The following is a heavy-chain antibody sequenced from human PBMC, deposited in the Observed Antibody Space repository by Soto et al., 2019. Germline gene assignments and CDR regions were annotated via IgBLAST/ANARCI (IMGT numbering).Heavy chain of an antibody. V-gene: IGHV4-59*08. Sequence: PSETLSLTCTVSGGPRSSYYWSWFRQPPGKGLEWIGYIYYSGSTNYNPSLKSRVTISVDTSKNQFSLKLSSVTAADTAVDDCARHISVSDAVDIWGQGTMVTVS. CDR2: IYYSGST. J-gene: IGHJ3*02. CDR1: GGPRSSYY. CDR3: ARHISVSDAVDI.